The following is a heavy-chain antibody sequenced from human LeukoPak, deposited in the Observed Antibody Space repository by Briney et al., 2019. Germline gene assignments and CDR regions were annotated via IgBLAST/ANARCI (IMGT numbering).Heavy chain of an antibody. Sequence: GGSLRLSRAASGFTFSSYWMSWVRQAPGKGLEWVANIKQDGSEKYYVDSVKGRFTISRDNAKNSLYLQMNSLRAEDTAVYYCARDPPSSSGQVDYWGQGTLVTVSS. CDR1: GFTFSSYW. V-gene: IGHV3-7*01. J-gene: IGHJ4*02. CDR3: ARDPPSSSGQVDY. CDR2: IKQDGSEK. D-gene: IGHD6-6*01.